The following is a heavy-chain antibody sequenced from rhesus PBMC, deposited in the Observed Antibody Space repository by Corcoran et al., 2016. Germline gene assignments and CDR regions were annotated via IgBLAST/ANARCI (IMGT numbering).Heavy chain of an antibody. Sequence: QVQLQESGPGLVKPSETLSLTLAVSGYSISSGYYWGWIRPPPGKGLESFGYISGSSGSTYYNPSLNGRVTISKDTSKSQFSLKLSSVTAADTAVYYCARHWTGVDYWGQGVLVTVSS. J-gene: IGHJ4*01. CDR1: GYSISSGYY. CDR3: ARHWTGVDY. D-gene: IGHD3-3*01. V-gene: IGHV4-99*01. CDR2: ISGSSGST.